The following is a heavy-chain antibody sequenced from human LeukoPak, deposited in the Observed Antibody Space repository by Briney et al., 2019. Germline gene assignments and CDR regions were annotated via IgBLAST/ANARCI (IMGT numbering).Heavy chain of an antibody. CDR2: ISRDGSST. CDR1: GVTFSSNW. J-gene: IGHJ5*02. Sequence: GGALRLSCAAPGVTFSSNWLHSVRHTPGKRLGWVAHISRDGSSTTYADSVKGRFTISRDNAKNTLYLQMNSLRAEDTPVYYCLRDIYTGPNWYMGQGWFDPWGQGTLVTVS. CDR3: LRDIYTGPNWYMGQGWFDP. D-gene: IGHD1/OR15-1a*01. V-gene: IGHV3-74*01.